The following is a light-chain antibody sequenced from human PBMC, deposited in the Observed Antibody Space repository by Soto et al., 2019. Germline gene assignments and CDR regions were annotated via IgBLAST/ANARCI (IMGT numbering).Light chain of an antibody. CDR1: SSDVGGYNY. J-gene: IGLJ3*02. CDR2: EVS. CDR3: TSYAGDTSLGV. V-gene: IGLV2-8*01. Sequence: QSALTQPPSASGSPGQPVTISCTGTSSDVGGYNYVSWYQQHPGKAPKLMIYEVSKQPSGVPDRFSGSKSGNTASLTVSGLQAEDEADYYCTSYAGDTSLGVLGGGTKLTVL.